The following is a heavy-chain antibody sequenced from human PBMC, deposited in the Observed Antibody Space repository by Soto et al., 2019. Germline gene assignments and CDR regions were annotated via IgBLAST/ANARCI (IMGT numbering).Heavy chain of an antibody. CDR2: IYYSGST. J-gene: IGHJ5*02. Sequence: SETLSLTCTVSGGSISRYYWSWIRQPPGKGLEWLWYIYYSGSTNYNPSLKSRVTISVDTSKNQFSRKLSSVTAADTAVYYCARLYDFWSGYLDPWGQGSLVTVSS. CDR3: ARLYDFWSGYLDP. D-gene: IGHD3-3*01. V-gene: IGHV4-59*01. CDR1: GGSISRYY.